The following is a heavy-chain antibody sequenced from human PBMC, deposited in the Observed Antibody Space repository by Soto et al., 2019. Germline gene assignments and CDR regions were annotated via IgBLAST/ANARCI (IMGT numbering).Heavy chain of an antibody. V-gene: IGHV3-21*01. J-gene: IGHJ4*02. CDR3: ARTEAAGTRFGY. CDR1: GFTFSSYS. Sequence: EVQLVESGGGLVKPGGSLRLSCAASGFTFSSYSMNWVRQARGKGLEWVSSISSSSSYIYYADSVKGRFTISRDNAKNSLYLQMNSLRAEDTAVYYCARTEAAGTRFGYWGQGTLVTVSS. D-gene: IGHD6-13*01. CDR2: ISSSSSYI.